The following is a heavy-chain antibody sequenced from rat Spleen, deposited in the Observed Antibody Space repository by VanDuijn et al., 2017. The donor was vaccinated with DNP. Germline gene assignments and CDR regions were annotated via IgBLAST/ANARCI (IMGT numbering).Heavy chain of an antibody. V-gene: IGHV2-6*01. CDR2: LSSGGST. J-gene: IGHJ4*01. D-gene: IGHD5-1*01. CDR3: ARSGRAMDA. Sequence: QVQLKESGPGLVQPSQTLSLTCTVSGFSLTSYTVSWVRQPPGKGLEWIAALSSGGSTYYNSAPKSRLSISRDTSKSQVFLKMNSVQTEDTAMYFCARSGRAMDAWGQGTSVTVSS. CDR1: GFSLTSYT.